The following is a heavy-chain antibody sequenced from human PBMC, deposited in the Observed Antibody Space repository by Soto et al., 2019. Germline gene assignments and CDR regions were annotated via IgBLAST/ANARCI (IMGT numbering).Heavy chain of an antibody. J-gene: IGHJ4*02. V-gene: IGHV3-66*04. D-gene: IGHD2-15*01. CDR2: IYSGGST. CDR1: GFTVSSNY. Sequence: EVQLVESGGGLVQPGGSLRLSCAASGFTVSSNYMSWVRQAPGKGLEWVSVIYSGGSTYYADSVKGRFTISRDNSKNTLYLQMNSLRAEDTAVYYCARHYCSGGSCYYTFDCWGQGTLVTVSS. CDR3: ARHYCSGGSCYYTFDC.